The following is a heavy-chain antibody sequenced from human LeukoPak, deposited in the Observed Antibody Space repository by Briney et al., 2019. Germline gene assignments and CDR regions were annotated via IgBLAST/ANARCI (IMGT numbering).Heavy chain of an antibody. CDR1: GYTFTGYY. CDR2: INPNSGGT. CDR3: ARGRLSVLMVYPWLDY. Sequence: GASVKVSCKASGYTFTGYYMHWVRQAPGQGLEWMGWINPNSGGTNYAQKFQGRVTMTRDTSISTAYMELSRLRSDDTAVYYCARGRLSVLMVYPWLDYWGQGTLVTVSS. V-gene: IGHV1-2*02. D-gene: IGHD2-8*01. J-gene: IGHJ4*02.